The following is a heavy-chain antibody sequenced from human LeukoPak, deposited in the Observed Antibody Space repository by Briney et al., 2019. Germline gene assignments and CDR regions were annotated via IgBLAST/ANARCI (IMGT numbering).Heavy chain of an antibody. CDR3: ARGPMARYDY. D-gene: IGHD3-10*01. J-gene: IGHJ4*02. Sequence: PGGSLRLSCAASEFTFNNYWMHWVRQAPGKGLVWVSRIKNDGKITTYADSVKGRFTTSRDNAKNTFYLQMNSLRAEDTAVYFCARGPMARYDYWGQGTLVTVSS. CDR2: IKNDGKIT. CDR1: EFTFNNYW. V-gene: IGHV3-74*01.